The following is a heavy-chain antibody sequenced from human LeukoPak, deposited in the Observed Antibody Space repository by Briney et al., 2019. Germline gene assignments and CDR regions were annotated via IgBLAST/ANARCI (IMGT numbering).Heavy chain of an antibody. CDR2: INPNSGGT. D-gene: IGHD6-19*01. J-gene: IGHJ4*02. CDR3: ARDRTVD. Sequence: GASVKVSCKASGYTFTGYYIHWVRQAPGQGLEWMGWINPNSGGTDYAQKFQGRVTITRDTSITTAYMEVNRLTSDDTAMYYCARDRTVDWGQGTLVTVSS. CDR1: GYTFTGYY. V-gene: IGHV1-2*02.